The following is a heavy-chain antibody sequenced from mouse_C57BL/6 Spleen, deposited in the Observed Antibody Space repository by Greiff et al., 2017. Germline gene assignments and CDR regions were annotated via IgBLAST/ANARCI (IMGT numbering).Heavy chain of an antibody. V-gene: IGHV5-17*01. CDR1: GFTFSDYG. CDR3: ARERGYSAMDY. Sequence: EVQGVESGGGLVKPGGSLKLSCAASGFTFSDYGMHWVRQAPEKGLEWVAYISSGSSNIYYADTVKGRFTISRDNAKNTLFLQMTSLRSEDKAMYYCARERGYSAMDYWGQGTSVTVSS. J-gene: IGHJ4*01. CDR2: ISSGSSNI.